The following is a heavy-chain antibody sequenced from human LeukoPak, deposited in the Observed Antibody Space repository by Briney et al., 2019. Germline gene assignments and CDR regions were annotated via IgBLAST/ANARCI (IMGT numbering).Heavy chain of an antibody. J-gene: IGHJ6*03. CDR1: GFTFSSYG. Sequence: PGRSLRLSCAASGFTFSSYGMHWVRQAPGKGLEWVAVISYDGSNKYYADSVKGRFTISRDNSKNTLYLQMNSLRAEGTAVYYCAKEATFRDYYYYYMDVWGKGTTVTVSS. V-gene: IGHV3-30*18. CDR2: ISYDGSNK. D-gene: IGHD5-12*01. CDR3: AKEATFRDYYYYYMDV.